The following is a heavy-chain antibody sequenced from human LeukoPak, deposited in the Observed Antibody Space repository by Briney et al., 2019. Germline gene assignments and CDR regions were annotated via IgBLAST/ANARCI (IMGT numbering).Heavy chain of an antibody. CDR3: ARHSSSWYPDY. CDR2: INHSGST. CDR1: GGSFSGYY. J-gene: IGHJ4*02. D-gene: IGHD6-13*01. Sequence: SETLSLTCAVYGGSFSGYYWSWLRQPPGKGLEWIGEINHSGSTNYTPSLKSRVTISVDTSKNQFSLKLSSVTAPDTAVYFCARHSSSWYPDYWGQGTLVTVSS. V-gene: IGHV4-34*01.